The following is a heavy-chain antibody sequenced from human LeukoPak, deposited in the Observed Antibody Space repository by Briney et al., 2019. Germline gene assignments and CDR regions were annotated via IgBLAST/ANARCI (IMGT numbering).Heavy chain of an antibody. CDR2: INPKSGGT. J-gene: IGHJ5*02. Sequence: ASVKVSCKASGYTFTDYYLHWVRQAPGQGLEWMGRINPKSGGTNYAQKFQGRVTMTGDTSISTAYMELSNLRSDDTAVYYCATMNPWIDWFDPWGQGTLVTVSS. CDR3: ATMNPWIDWFDP. CDR1: GYTFTDYY. D-gene: IGHD1-1*01. V-gene: IGHV1-2*06.